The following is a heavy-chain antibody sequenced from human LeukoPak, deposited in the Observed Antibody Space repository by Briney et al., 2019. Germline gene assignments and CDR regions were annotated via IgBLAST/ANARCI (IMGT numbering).Heavy chain of an antibody. D-gene: IGHD3-22*01. J-gene: IGHJ3*02. V-gene: IGHV5-10-1*01. CDR3: ARPRHYYDSSGYYPGAFDI. CDR1: GYSFTSYW. Sequence: GESLKISCKGSGYSFTSYWISWVRQMPGKGLEWMGRIDPSDSHTNYSPSFQGHVTISADKSISTAYLQWSSLKASDTAMYYCARPRHYYDSSGYYPGAFDIWGQGTMVTVSS. CDR2: IDPSDSHT.